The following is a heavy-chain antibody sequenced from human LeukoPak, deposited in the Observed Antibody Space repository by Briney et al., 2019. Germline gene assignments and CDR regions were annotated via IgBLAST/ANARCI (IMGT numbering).Heavy chain of an antibody. J-gene: IGHJ4*02. CDR1: GGSFSGYY. CDR2: INHSGST. CDR3: ARGGMYYDYVWGSYRYPPYYFDY. D-gene: IGHD3-16*02. Sequence: PSETLSLTCGVSGGSFSGYYWSWIRQPPGKGLEWIGEINHSGSTNYNPSLKSRVTISVDTSKNQFSLKLSSVTAADTAVYYCARGGMYYDYVWGSYRYPPYYFDYWGQGTLVTVSS. V-gene: IGHV4-34*01.